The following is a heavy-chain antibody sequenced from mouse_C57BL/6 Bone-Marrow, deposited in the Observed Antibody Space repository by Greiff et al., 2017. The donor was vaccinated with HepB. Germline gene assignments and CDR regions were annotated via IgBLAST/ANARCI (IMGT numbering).Heavy chain of an antibody. CDR3: AAVLLPLFDY. D-gene: IGHD1-1*01. V-gene: IGHV1-81*01. CDR2: IYPRSGNT. Sequence: VKLVESGAELARPGASVTLSCKASGYTFTSYGISWVKQRTGQGLEWIGEIYPRSGNTYYNAKFKGKATLTADKSSSTAYMELRSLTSEDSAVYFCAAVLLPLFDYWGQGTTLTVSS. CDR1: GYTFTSYG. J-gene: IGHJ2*01.